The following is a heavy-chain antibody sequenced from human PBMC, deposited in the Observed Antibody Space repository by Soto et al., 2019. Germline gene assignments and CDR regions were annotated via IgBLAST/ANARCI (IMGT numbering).Heavy chain of an antibody. V-gene: IGHV4-34*01. Sequence: PSETLSLTCAVYGGSFSGYYWSWIRQPPGKGLEWIGEINHSGSTNYNPSLKSRVTISVDTSKNQFSLKLSSVTAADTAVYYCASLPKYCSGGSCYRREYYYYGMDVWGQGTTVTVSS. CDR3: ASLPKYCSGGSCYRREYYYYGMDV. CDR2: INHSGST. J-gene: IGHJ6*02. D-gene: IGHD2-15*01. CDR1: GGSFSGYY.